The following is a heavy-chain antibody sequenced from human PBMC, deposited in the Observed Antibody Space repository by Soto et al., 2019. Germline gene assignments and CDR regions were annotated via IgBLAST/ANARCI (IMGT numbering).Heavy chain of an antibody. Sequence: ETLSLTCTVSGGTISSYYWRWIRQPPGKGLEWIGAIYYSGSTKYNPSLKSRVTISVDTSKNQFSLKLTSVTTADKAAYYCAIVRDRRGYSSFDFWGQGTLVTVSS. V-gene: IGHV4-59*01. D-gene: IGHD3-22*01. J-gene: IGHJ4*02. CDR2: IYYSGST. CDR1: GGTISSYY. CDR3: AIVRDRRGYSSFDF.